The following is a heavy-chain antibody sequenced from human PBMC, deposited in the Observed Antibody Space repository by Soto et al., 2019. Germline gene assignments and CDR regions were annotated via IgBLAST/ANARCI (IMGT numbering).Heavy chain of an antibody. D-gene: IGHD5-18*01. Sequence: GASVKVSCKASGGTFSSYAISWVRQAPGQGLGWMGGIIPIFGTANYAQKFQGRVTITADESTSTAYMELSSLRSEDTAVYYCARDHWEYSYGRGYDNWFDPWGQGTLVTVSS. V-gene: IGHV1-69*13. CDR1: GGTFSSYA. J-gene: IGHJ5*02. CDR2: IIPIFGTA. CDR3: ARDHWEYSYGRGYDNWFDP.